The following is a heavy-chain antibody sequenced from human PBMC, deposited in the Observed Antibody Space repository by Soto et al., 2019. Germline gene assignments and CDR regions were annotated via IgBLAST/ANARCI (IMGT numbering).Heavy chain of an antibody. Sequence: ASVKVSCKASGYTFTGYYMHWVRQAPGQGLEWMGWINPNSGGTNYAQKFQGWVTMTRDTSISTAYMELSRLRSDDTAVYYCARAAAAPGNWFDPWGPGTLVTVSS. V-gene: IGHV1-2*04. CDR3: ARAAAAPGNWFDP. D-gene: IGHD6-13*01. J-gene: IGHJ5*02. CDR2: INPNSGGT. CDR1: GYTFTGYY.